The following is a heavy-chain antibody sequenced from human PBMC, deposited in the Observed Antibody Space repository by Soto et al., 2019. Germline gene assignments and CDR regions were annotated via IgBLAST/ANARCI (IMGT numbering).Heavy chain of an antibody. CDR2: ISASGANT. V-gene: IGHV3-23*01. CDR3: AKFVSEMATTNYYYYGMDV. D-gene: IGHD1-1*01. CDR1: VVTFSTYA. Sequence: VGSLRLSCASSVVTFSTYAMTWVRQTPGKWLEWVSSISASGANTYYGDSVKGRFTISRDNSKNTLYLQMNSLRAEDTAVYYCAKFVSEMATTNYYYYGMDVWGQGTTVSVS. J-gene: IGHJ6*02.